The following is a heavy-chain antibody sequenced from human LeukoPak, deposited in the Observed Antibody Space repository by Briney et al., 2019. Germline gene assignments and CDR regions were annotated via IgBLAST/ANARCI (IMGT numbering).Heavy chain of an antibody. CDR2: INHSGST. D-gene: IGHD4-17*01. CDR1: GGSFSGYY. Sequence: SETLSLTCAVYGGSFSGYYWTWIRQPPGKGLEWIGEINHSGSTNYNPSLKSRVTISVDTSKNQFSLKLSSVTVADTAVYYCARERPYGDYFDYWGQGTLVTVSS. CDR3: ARERPYGDYFDY. J-gene: IGHJ4*02. V-gene: IGHV4-34*01.